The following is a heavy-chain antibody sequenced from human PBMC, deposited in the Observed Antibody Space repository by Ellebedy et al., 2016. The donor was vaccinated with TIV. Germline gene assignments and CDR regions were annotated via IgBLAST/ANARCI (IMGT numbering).Heavy chain of an antibody. Sequence: PGGSLRLSCAASGFTFSASWMTWVRQAPGQGLEWVANINQDGRTTNYVDSVKVRFTISRDNAKNTLYLQMNRLRAEDTSLYYCARDGDHHVDLDNWGQGTLVTVSS. D-gene: IGHD5-12*01. J-gene: IGHJ4*02. CDR1: GFTFSASW. CDR3: ARDGDHHVDLDN. V-gene: IGHV3-7*01. CDR2: INQDGRTT.